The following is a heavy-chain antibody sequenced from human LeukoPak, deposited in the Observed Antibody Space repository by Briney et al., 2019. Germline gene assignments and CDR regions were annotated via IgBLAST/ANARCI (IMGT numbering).Heavy chain of an antibody. V-gene: IGHV4-34*01. J-gene: IGHJ3*02. D-gene: IGHD2-21*01. CDR2: IYHSGSA. CDR3: ARAYCGGDCTAGGAFDI. Sequence: SETLSLTCAVYGGSFSDYYWSWIRQPPGKGLEWIGEIYHSGSANYNPSLKSRVTISLATSKNQFSLKLTSVTAADTAVYFCARAYCGGDCTAGGAFDIWGQGTMVTVSS. CDR1: GGSFSDYY.